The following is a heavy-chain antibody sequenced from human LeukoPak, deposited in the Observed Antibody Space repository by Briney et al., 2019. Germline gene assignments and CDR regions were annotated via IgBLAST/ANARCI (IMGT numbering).Heavy chain of an antibody. CDR3: AKVSSSGWYGTFDY. D-gene: IGHD6-19*01. CDR2: ISWNSGSI. V-gene: IGHV3-9*01. CDR1: GGSIRTYY. J-gene: IGHJ4*02. Sequence: LSLTCTVSGGSIRTYYWSWIRQPPGKGLEWVSGISWNSGSIGYADSVKGRFTISRDNAKNSLYLQMNSLRAEDTALYYCAKVSSSGWYGTFDYWGQGTLVTVSS.